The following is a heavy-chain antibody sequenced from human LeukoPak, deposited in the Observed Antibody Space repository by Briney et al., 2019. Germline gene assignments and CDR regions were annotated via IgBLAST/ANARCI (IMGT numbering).Heavy chain of an antibody. CDR2: IRQDGNDK. V-gene: IGHV3-7*01. CDR1: GFTFSSYA. Sequence: PGGSLRLSCAASGFTFSSYAMSWVRQAPGKGLEWVASIRQDGNDKYYVDSVKGRFTISRDNAKNSLYLQMNSLRAEDTAVYYCVRDYKHPQDYFDYWGQGTLVTVSS. J-gene: IGHJ4*02. CDR3: VRDYKHPQDYFDY. D-gene: IGHD1-1*01.